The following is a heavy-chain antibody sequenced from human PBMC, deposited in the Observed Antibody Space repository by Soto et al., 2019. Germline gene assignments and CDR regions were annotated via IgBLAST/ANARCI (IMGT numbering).Heavy chain of an antibody. CDR3: ARSPYSSGYYYADEH. CDR2: INPSGGST. J-gene: IGHJ4*02. D-gene: IGHD3-22*01. Sequence: ASVKVSCKASGYTLIMYYIHWMRQAPGQGLEWMGLINPSGGSTTYAQKFQGRVTMTRDTSTSTVYMDLSSLKSEDTAVYYCARSPYSSGYYYADEHWGQGTQVTVSS. V-gene: IGHV1-46*01. CDR1: GYTLIMYY.